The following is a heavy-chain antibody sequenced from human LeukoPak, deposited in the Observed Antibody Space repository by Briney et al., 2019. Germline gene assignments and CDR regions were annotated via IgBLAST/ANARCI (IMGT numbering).Heavy chain of an antibody. Sequence: GGSLRLSCEPSGFPFSSYWMLWVRQAPGKGLVWVSRISGDGTIRTYADFVRGRFTISRDNTKNILYLQMNSLRVEDTAIYFCSRSQFDYWGQGVLVTVSS. CDR3: SRSQFDY. J-gene: IGHJ4*02. CDR1: GFPFSSYW. V-gene: IGHV3-74*03. CDR2: ISGDGTIR.